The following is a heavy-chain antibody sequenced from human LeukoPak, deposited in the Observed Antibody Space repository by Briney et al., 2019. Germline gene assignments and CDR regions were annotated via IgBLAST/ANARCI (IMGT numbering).Heavy chain of an antibody. D-gene: IGHD3-22*01. V-gene: IGHV1-2*06. CDR3: AGDWDYYDSSGYSY. Sequence: GASVKVSCKASGYTFTGYYMHWVRQAPGQGLEWMGRINPNSGGTNYAQKFQGRVTMTRDTSISTAYMELSRLRSDDTAVYYCAGDWDYYDSSGYSYWGQGTLVTVSS. CDR1: GYTFTGYY. CDR2: INPNSGGT. J-gene: IGHJ4*02.